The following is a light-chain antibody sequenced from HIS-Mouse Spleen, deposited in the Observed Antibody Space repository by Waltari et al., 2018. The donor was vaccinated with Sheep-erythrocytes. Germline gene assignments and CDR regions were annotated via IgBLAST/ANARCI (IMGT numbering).Light chain of an antibody. Sequence: QSALTQPRSVSGSPGQSVTISCTGTRSYVGGYNYVSWYPQHPGKAHKRMIYDVSNRPSGVPDRFSGSKSGNTASLTISGLQAEDEADYYCCSYAGSYNHVFATGTKVTVL. J-gene: IGLJ1*01. CDR1: RSYVGGYNY. V-gene: IGLV2-11*01. CDR2: DVS. CDR3: CSYAGSYNHV.